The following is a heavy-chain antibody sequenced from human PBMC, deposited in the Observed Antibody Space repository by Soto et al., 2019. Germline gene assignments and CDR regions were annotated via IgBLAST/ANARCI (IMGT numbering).Heavy chain of an antibody. CDR1: GYTFTSYY. CDR3: ARDGDSSGWYPIRIGNFDY. CDR2: INPSDGRT. D-gene: IGHD6-19*01. V-gene: IGHV1-46*03. J-gene: IGHJ4*02. Sequence: QVQLVQSGAEVKKPGASVKVSCKASGYTFTSYYMHWVRQAPGQGLEWMGIINPSDGRTSYAQKFQGRVTLTRDTSTSTVYMELSSLRSEDTAVYYCARDGDSSGWYPIRIGNFDYWGQGTLVTVSS.